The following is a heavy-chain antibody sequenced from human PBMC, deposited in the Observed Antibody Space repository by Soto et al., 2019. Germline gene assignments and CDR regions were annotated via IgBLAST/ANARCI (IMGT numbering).Heavy chain of an antibody. CDR2: ISGSGGST. D-gene: IGHD1-7*01. CDR1: GFTFSSYA. J-gene: IGHJ3*02. Sequence: GGSLRLSCAASGFTFSSYAMSWVRQAPGKGLEWVSAISGSGGSTYYADSVKGRFTISRDNSKNTLYLQMNSLRAEDTAVYYCAKFGWDYPVLPGDFDIWGQGTMVTVSS. CDR3: AKFGWDYPVLPGDFDI. V-gene: IGHV3-23*01.